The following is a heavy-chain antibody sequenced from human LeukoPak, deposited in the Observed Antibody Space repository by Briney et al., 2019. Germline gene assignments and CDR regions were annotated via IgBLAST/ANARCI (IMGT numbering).Heavy chain of an antibody. CDR1: GFTFSDYY. D-gene: IGHD3-22*01. Sequence: KPGGSLRLSCAASGFTFSDYYMTWIRQAPGKGLEWVSSISNSGSITYYADSVEGRFTISRDNAKNSLYLQMNSLRAEDTAVYYCARVDDYYDNSSYQGAYCDYWGQGTLVTVSS. J-gene: IGHJ4*02. CDR3: ARVDDYYDNSSYQGAYCDY. CDR2: ISNSGSIT. V-gene: IGHV3-11*04.